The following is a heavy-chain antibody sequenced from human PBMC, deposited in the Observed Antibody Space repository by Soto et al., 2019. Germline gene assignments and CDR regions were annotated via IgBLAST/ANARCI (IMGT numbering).Heavy chain of an antibody. Sequence: QVQLQQSGPGLVKPSQTLSLTCTVSGDSIRHGGYFWAWIRQHPERGLEWIGHIYFNGDTSTNPAPRSRVTLSLDEFESQFSLRLTSVTDADTAVYYCARRSTVSTGYGLDVWGQGTTVTVSS. V-gene: IGHV4-31*03. J-gene: IGHJ6*02. CDR3: ARRSTVSTGYGLDV. D-gene: IGHD4-17*01. CDR2: IYFNGDT. CDR1: GDSIRHGGYF.